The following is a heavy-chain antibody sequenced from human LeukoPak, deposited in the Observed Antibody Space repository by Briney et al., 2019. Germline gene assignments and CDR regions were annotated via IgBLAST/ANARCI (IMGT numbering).Heavy chain of an antibody. J-gene: IGHJ4*02. CDR1: EFTFSSYS. CDR2: ISSSSSYI. CDR3: ARGLVSAVAGRN. Sequence: PGGSLRLSCAASEFTFSSYSMNWVRQAPGKGLEWVSSISSSSSYIYYADSVKGRFTISRDNAKNSLYLQMNSLKAEDTAVYYCARGLVSAVAGRNWGQGTLVTVSS. D-gene: IGHD6-19*01. V-gene: IGHV3-21*01.